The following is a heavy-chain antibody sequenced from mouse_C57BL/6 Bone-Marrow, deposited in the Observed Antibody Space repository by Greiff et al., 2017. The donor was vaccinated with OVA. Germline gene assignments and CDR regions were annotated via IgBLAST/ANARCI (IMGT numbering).Heavy chain of an antibody. CDR2: IDPNSGGT. CDR1: GYTFTSYW. J-gene: IGHJ4*01. CDR3: ARSEMAYYYGSRGYAMDY. V-gene: IGHV1-72*01. Sequence: QVQLQQPGAELVKPGASVKLSCKASGYTFTSYWMHWVKQRPGRGLEWIGRIDPNSGGTKYNEKFKSKATLTVDKPSSTAYMQLSSLTSEDSAVYYCARSEMAYYYGSRGYAMDYWGQGTSVTVSS. D-gene: IGHD1-1*01.